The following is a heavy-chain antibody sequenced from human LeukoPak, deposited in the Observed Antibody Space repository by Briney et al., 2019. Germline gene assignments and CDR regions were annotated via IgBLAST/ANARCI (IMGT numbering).Heavy chain of an antibody. CDR1: GYTFTGYY. Sequence: ASVKVSCKASGYTFTGYYMHWVRQAPGQGLEWMGWINPNSGGTNYAQKFQGRVTMTRDTSISTAYMELSRLRSDDTAVYYCARLSGNFWYFDYWGQGTLVTVSS. CDR3: ARLSGNFWYFDY. V-gene: IGHV1-2*02. CDR2: INPNSGGT. J-gene: IGHJ4*02. D-gene: IGHD5-12*01.